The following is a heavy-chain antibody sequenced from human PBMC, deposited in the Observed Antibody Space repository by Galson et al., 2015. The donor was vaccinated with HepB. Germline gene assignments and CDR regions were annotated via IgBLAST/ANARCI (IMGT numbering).Heavy chain of an antibody. J-gene: IGHJ2*01. Sequence: SVKVSCKASGYTFTSYDINWVRQATGQGLEWMGGIIPIFGTANYAQKFQGRVTITADESTSTAYMELSSLRSEDTAVYYCARDRGGSGWRPDWYFDLWGRGTLVTVSS. V-gene: IGHV1-69*13. CDR1: GYTFTSYD. CDR3: ARDRGGSGWRPDWYFDL. D-gene: IGHD6-19*01. CDR2: IIPIFGTA.